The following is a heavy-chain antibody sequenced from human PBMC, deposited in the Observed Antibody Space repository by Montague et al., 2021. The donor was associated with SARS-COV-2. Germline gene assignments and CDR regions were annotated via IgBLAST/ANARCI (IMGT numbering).Heavy chain of an antibody. CDR3: AREGIPTPGAEWKILHYHGMDV. CDR2: MYNSRSS. J-gene: IGHJ6*02. V-gene: IGHV4-59*13. CDR1: GGSISAYY. Sequence: TLSLTCTVSGGSISAYYWSWIRQPPGKGLVWIAYMYNSRSSNYNPSLKSRVSISVDTSKRQFSLKLTSVTAADTAVYYCAREGIPTPGAEWKILHYHGMDVWGQGTTVTVSS. D-gene: IGHD1-14*01.